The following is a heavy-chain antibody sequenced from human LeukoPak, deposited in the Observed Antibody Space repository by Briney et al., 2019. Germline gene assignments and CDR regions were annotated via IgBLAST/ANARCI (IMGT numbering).Heavy chain of an antibody. D-gene: IGHD3-9*01. J-gene: IGHJ4*02. CDR2: ISSSGGGT. CDR3: AKWGDYDILTGYYVSDF. CDR1: GFTFSIYA. V-gene: IGHV3-23*01. Sequence: PGGSLRLSCAASGFTFSIYAMNWVRQAPGKGLEWVSSISSSGGGTYYADSVKGRFTISRDNSKNTLYVEMNTLRAEDTAVYYCAKWGDYDILTGYYVSDFWGQGTLVTVSS.